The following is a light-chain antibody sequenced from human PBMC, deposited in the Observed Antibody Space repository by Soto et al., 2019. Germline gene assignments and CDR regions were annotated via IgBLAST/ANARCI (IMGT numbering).Light chain of an antibody. CDR1: ASVGRH. CDR2: DAS. CDR3: QQRNDWPLT. V-gene: IGKV3-11*01. Sequence: EVVVTQSQATLSVSPGARSTLSCRARASVGRHLAWYHQKPGQAPKLLIFDASTRATGIPARFSGRGSGTDFTLTISSLEPEDFAVYYCQQRNDWPLTFGPGTRLEIK. J-gene: IGKJ5*01.